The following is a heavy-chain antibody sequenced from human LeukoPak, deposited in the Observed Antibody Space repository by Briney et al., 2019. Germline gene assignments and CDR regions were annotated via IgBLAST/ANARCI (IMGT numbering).Heavy chain of an antibody. CDR2: INHSGST. V-gene: IGHV4-34*01. J-gene: IGHJ3*02. CDR3: ARRMYYYDSSGEFDI. D-gene: IGHD3-22*01. Sequence: PSETLSLTCAVYGGSFSGYYWSWIRQPPGKGLELIGEINHSGSTNYNPSLKSRVTISVDTSKNQFSLKLSSVTAADTAVYYCARRMYYYDSSGEFDIWGQGTMVTVSS. CDR1: GGSFSGYY.